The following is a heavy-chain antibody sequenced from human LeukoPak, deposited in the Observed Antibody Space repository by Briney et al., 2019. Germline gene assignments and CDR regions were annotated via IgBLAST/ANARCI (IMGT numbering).Heavy chain of an antibody. Sequence: SETLSLTCAVSGYSISSGYYWGWIRQPPGKGLEWIGSIYHSGSTYYNPSLKSRVTISVDTSKNQFSLKLSSVTAADTAVYYCARARLFGYYYYYMDVWGKGTTVTVSS. CDR3: ARARLFGYYYYYMDV. D-gene: IGHD4/OR15-4a*01. CDR2: IYHSGST. J-gene: IGHJ6*03. CDR1: GYSISSGYY. V-gene: IGHV4-38-2*01.